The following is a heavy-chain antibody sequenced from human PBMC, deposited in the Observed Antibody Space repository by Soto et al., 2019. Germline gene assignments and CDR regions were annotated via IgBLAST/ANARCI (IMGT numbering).Heavy chain of an antibody. J-gene: IGHJ6*02. CDR3: ARPMQNSSSWYLDYGMDV. D-gene: IGHD6-13*01. Sequence: ASVKVSCKASGYTFTGYYMHWVRQAPGQGLEWMGWINPNSGGTNYAQKFQGRVTMTRDTSISTAYMELSRLRSDDTAVYYCARPMQNSSSWYLDYGMDVWGQGTTVTVSS. V-gene: IGHV1-2*02. CDR2: INPNSGGT. CDR1: GYTFTGYY.